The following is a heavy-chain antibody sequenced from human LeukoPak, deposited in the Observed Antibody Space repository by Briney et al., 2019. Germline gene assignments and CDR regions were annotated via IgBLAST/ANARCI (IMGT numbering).Heavy chain of an antibody. V-gene: IGHV3-30*02. D-gene: IGHD2-2*01. CDR2: IWYDGSNK. Sequence: GGSLRLSCAASGFTFSSYGMHWVRQAPGKGLEWVAVIWYDGSNKYYADSVKGRFTISRDNSKNTLYLQMNSLRAEDTAVYYCAKMARYCSSTSCFSGSLGGMDVWGQGTTVTVSS. J-gene: IGHJ6*02. CDR3: AKMARYCSSTSCFSGSLGGMDV. CDR1: GFTFSSYG.